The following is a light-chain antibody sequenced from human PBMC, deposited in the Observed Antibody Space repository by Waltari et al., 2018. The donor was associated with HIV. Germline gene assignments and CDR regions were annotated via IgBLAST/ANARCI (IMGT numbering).Light chain of an antibody. V-gene: IGKV1-39*01. CDR1: HSIDKY. CDR3: QQSYIRPST. J-gene: IGKJ2*02. Sequence: DIQMTQSPSSLSASVGDIVTLTCRASHSIDKYLNWYQHKPGKAPKLLIYTASSLQSVVPSRFSGSGSGTDFTLTISSLQPEDFATYYCQQSYIRPSTFGQGTKLE. CDR2: TAS.